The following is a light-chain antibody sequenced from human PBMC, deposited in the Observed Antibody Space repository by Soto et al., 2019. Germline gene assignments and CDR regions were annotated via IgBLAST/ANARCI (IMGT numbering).Light chain of an antibody. Sequence: QSALTQPRSVSGSPGQSVTISCTGTSSDVGGYNYVSWYQQHPGKAPKLMIYDVSKRPSGVPDRFSGSKSGNTASLTISGLQAEDEADYCCCSYAGSYPVVFGGGTQLTVL. CDR3: CSYAGSYPVV. V-gene: IGLV2-11*01. J-gene: IGLJ2*01. CDR1: SSDVGGYNY. CDR2: DVS.